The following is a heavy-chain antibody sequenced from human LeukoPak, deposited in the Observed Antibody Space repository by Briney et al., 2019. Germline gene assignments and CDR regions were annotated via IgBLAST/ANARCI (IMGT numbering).Heavy chain of an antibody. CDR2: IWPDGSNK. Sequence: GGSLRLSCEAAGFAFSSYSMHWFRQAPGKGLEWVAAIWPDGSNKYYANSVKGRFTISRDNSKNTLYLQMNSLRGDDTAIYYCARELAAWGQGTLVTVSS. D-gene: IGHD6-13*01. J-gene: IGHJ4*02. V-gene: IGHV3-33*01. CDR1: GFAFSSYS. CDR3: ARELAA.